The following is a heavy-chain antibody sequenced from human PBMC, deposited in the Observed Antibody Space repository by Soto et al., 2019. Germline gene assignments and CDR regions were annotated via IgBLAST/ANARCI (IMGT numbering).Heavy chain of an antibody. J-gene: IGHJ6*02. Sequence: QVQLVESGGGVVQPGRSLRLSCAASGFTFSSYAMHWVRQAPGKGLEWVAVISYDGSNKYYADSVKGRFTISRDNSKNXLYLQMNSLRAEDTAVYYCARSITGSYYYYYGMDVWGQGTTVTVSS. CDR1: GFTFSSYA. V-gene: IGHV3-30-3*01. CDR2: ISYDGSNK. D-gene: IGHD1-20*01. CDR3: ARSITGSYYYYYGMDV.